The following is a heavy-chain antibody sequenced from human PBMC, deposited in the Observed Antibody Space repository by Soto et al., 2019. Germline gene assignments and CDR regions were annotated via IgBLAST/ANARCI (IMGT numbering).Heavy chain of an antibody. V-gene: IGHV4-59*01. CDR3: ARDSTTCFPYYCIDV. J-gene: IGHJ6*02. CDR2: ISDSGST. Sequence: PSETLSLTCTVSGGSIDYYRWSWIRQPPGKGLQWIGEISDSGSTNYNLSLRSRVSISVDTSKQQFILNFNSLTAADTAVYSSARDSTTCFPYYCIDVWGQGTTVTVSS. CDR1: GGSIDYYR. D-gene: IGHD2-2*01.